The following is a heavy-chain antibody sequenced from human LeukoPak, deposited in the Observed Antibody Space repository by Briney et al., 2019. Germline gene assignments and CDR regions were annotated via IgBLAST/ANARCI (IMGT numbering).Heavy chain of an antibody. D-gene: IGHD3-9*01. Sequence: GGSLRLSCAASGFTFSSYAMSWVRQAPGKGLEWVSAISGSGGSTYYADSVKGRFTISRDNSKNTLYLQMNSLRAEDTAVYYCAKPRNWLKFYYIDYWGQGTLVTVSS. V-gene: IGHV3-23*01. CDR3: AKPRNWLKFYYIDY. CDR2: ISGSGGST. J-gene: IGHJ4*02. CDR1: GFTFSSYA.